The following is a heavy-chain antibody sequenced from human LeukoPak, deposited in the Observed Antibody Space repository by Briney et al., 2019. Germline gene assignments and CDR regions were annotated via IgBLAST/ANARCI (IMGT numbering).Heavy chain of an antibody. V-gene: IGHV1-8*01. CDR3: ARSRYRVRVVSTTHWCDP. Sequence: ALVKISCKASGYTFTSCDINWVRQATGQGREWRRWMNPKSCNRGYAQKFQGRVNMTRNTSISTAYMELRSLRSEATAVYYCARSRYRVRVVSTTHWCDPWGQGTLVTVSS. J-gene: IGHJ5*02. CDR1: GYTFTSCD. CDR2: MNPKSCNR. D-gene: IGHD3-10*01.